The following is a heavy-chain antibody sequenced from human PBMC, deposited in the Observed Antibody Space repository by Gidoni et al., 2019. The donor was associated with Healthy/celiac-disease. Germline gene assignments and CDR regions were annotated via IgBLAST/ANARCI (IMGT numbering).Heavy chain of an antibody. D-gene: IGHD2-15*01. J-gene: IGHJ6*03. CDR3: ARASCSGGSCYDYMDV. Sequence: QVQLVQSGAEVKKPGASVKVSCKASGYTFTSYYMHWVRQAPGQGLEWMGIINPSGGSTSYAQKFQGRVTMTRDTSTSTVYMELSSLRSEDTAVYYCARASCSGGSCYDYMDVWGKGTTVTVSS. CDR2: INPSGGST. V-gene: IGHV1-46*01. CDR1: GYTFTSYY.